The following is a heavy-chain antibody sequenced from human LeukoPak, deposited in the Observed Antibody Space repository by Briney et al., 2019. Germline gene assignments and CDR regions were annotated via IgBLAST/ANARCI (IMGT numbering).Heavy chain of an antibody. CDR3: ARGARGVATKAWFDP. J-gene: IGHJ5*02. V-gene: IGHV3-21*01. CDR2: ISSSSSYI. Sequence: PGGSLRLSCAASGFTFSSYSMNWVRQAPGKGLEWVSSISSSSSYIYYADSVKGRFTISRDNAKNSLYLQMNSLRAEDTAVYYCARGARGVATKAWFDPWGQGTLVTVSS. D-gene: IGHD5-12*01. CDR1: GFTFSSYS.